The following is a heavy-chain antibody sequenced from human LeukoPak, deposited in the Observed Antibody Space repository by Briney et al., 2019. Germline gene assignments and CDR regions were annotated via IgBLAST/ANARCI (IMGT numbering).Heavy chain of an antibody. CDR1: GYTFTSYY. V-gene: IGHV1-2*02. CDR2: INPNSGGT. D-gene: IGHD3-10*01. CDR3: AREGLIGGSGVSLYYFDY. J-gene: IGHJ4*02. Sequence: GASVKVSCKASGYTFTSYYMHWVRQAPGQGLEWMGWINPNSGGTNYAQKFQGRVTMTRDTSISTAYMELSRLRSDDTAVYYCAREGLIGGSGVSLYYFDYWGQGTLVTVSS.